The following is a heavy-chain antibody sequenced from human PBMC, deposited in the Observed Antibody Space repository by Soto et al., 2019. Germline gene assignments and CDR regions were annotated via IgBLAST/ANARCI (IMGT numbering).Heavy chain of an antibody. Sequence: GGSLRLSCAASGFTFSNAWMSWVRQAPGKGLEWVGRIKSKTDGGTTDYAAPVKGRFTISRDDSKNTLYLQMNSLKTEDTAVYYCTTEYYGSGSYYNWGYYYYMDVWGKGTTVTVSS. CDR3: TTEYYGSGSYYNWGYYYYMDV. CDR1: GFTFSNAW. V-gene: IGHV3-15*01. D-gene: IGHD3-10*01. CDR2: IKSKTDGGTT. J-gene: IGHJ6*03.